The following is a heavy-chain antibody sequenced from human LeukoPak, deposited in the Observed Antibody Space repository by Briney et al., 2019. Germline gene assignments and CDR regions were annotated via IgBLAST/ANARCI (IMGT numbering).Heavy chain of an antibody. CDR1: GYTFTGYY. CDR3: ARDLGGHYDSSGRRNFDL. D-gene: IGHD3-22*01. J-gene: IGHJ2*01. V-gene: IGHV1-2*06. Sequence: ASVKVSCKAFGYTFTGYYMHWVRQAPGQGLEWMGRINPNSGGTNYAQKFQGRVTMTRDTSISTAYMELSRLRSDDTAVYYCARDLGGHYDSSGRRNFDLWGRGTLVTVSS. CDR2: INPNSGGT.